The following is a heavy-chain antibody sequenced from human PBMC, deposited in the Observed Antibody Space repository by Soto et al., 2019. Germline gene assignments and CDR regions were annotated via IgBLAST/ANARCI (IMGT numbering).Heavy chain of an antibody. V-gene: IGHV5-51*01. CDR3: ARLSCSGGSCYDYYYYYGMDV. J-gene: IGHJ6*02. D-gene: IGHD2-15*01. CDR1: GYSFTSYW. CDR2: IYPGDSDT. Sequence: GESLKISCKGSGYSFTSYWIGWVRQMPGKGLEWMGIIYPGDSDTRYSPSFQGQVTISADKSISTAYLQWSSLKASDTAMYYCARLSCSGGSCYDYYYYYGMDVWGQGTTVTVSS.